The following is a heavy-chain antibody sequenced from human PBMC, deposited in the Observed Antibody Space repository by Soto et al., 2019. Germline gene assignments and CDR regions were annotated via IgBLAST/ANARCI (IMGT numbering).Heavy chain of an antibody. D-gene: IGHD6-13*01. CDR2: INPNSGGT. J-gene: IGHJ6*02. CDR3: ARVAYSSSWFYYYYGMDV. Sequence: ASVKVSCKASGYTFTGYYMHWVRQAPGRGLEWMGWINPNSGGTNYAQKFQGRVTMTRDTSISTAYMELSRLRSDDTAVYYCARVAYSSSWFYYYYGMDVWGQGTTVTVSS. CDR1: GYTFTGYY. V-gene: IGHV1-2*02.